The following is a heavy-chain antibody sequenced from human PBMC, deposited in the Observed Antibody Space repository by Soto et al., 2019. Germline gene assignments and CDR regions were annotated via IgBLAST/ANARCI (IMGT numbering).Heavy chain of an antibody. Sequence: SETLSLTCTVSGGSITPYYWSWVRQPPGKGLEWIGFVYYSGRTNYSPSLKSRVTMSVDTSKNQFSLKLTSVTAADTAVYYCARETYYSESTGYYLLDSWGQGTLVTVSS. CDR3: ARETYYSESTGYYLLDS. D-gene: IGHD3-22*01. CDR2: VYYSGRT. J-gene: IGHJ4*02. CDR1: GGSITPYY. V-gene: IGHV4-59*01.